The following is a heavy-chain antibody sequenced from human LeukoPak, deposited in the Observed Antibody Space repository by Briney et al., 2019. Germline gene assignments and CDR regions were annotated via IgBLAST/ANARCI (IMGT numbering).Heavy chain of an antibody. CDR1: GFTFSTFA. J-gene: IGHJ4*02. CDR2: ISETGRST. V-gene: IGHV3-23*01. D-gene: IGHD5-18*01. CDR3: AKDRGYSYGISEY. Sequence: GGSLRLSCVPSGFTFSTFAMNWVGQPPGKGLEGVSTISETGRSTYYADSVKGQFTISRDNSKNTLYLQMNSLRAEDTAVYYCAKDRGYSYGISEYWGQGTLVTVSS.